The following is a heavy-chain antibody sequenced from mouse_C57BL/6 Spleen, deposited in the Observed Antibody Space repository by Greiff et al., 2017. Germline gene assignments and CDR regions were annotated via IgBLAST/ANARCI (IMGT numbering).Heavy chain of an antibody. V-gene: IGHV1-76*01. CDR1: GYTFTDYY. Sequence: QVQLKESGAELVRPGASVKLSCKASGYTFTDYYINWVKQRPGQGLEWIARIYPGSGNTYYNEKFKGKATLTAEKSSSTAYMQLSSLTSEDSAVYFCARSRYDPYYYAMDYWGQGTSVTVSS. D-gene: IGHD2-3*01. J-gene: IGHJ4*01. CDR2: IYPGSGNT. CDR3: ARSRYDPYYYAMDY.